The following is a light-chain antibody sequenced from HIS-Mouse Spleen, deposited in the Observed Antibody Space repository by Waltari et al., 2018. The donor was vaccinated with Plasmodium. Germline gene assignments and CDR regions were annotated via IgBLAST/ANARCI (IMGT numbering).Light chain of an antibody. CDR2: EDS. CDR1: ALPKKY. Sequence: SYELTQPPSVSVSPGQTARITCSGDALPKKYAYWYQQKSGQAPVLVIYEDSNRPSGIPERCSGSRSGKMATLTISGAQVEDEADYYCYSTDSSGNHRVFGGGTKLTVL. V-gene: IGLV3-10*01. J-gene: IGLJ3*02. CDR3: YSTDSSGNHRV.